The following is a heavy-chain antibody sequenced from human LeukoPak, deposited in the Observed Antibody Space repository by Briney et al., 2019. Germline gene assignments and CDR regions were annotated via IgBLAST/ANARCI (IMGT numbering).Heavy chain of an antibody. Sequence: SETLSLTCTVSGGSISSSSFYWGWIRQPPGKGLEWIGRIYTSGSTNYNPSLKSRVTISVDTSKNQFSLKLSSVTAADTAVYYCARDHFVRGSYYVADAFDIWGQGTMVTVSS. CDR3: ARDHFVRGSYYVADAFDI. V-gene: IGHV4-61*02. CDR2: IYTSGST. J-gene: IGHJ3*02. D-gene: IGHD1-26*01. CDR1: GGSISSSSFY.